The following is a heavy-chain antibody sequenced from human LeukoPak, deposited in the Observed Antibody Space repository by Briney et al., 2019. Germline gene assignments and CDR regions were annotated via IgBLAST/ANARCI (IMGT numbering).Heavy chain of an antibody. Sequence: ASVKVSCKVSGYTLTELSMHWVRQAPGKGLEWMGGFDPEDSKTLYAERFQGRVTMTEDTSTGTAYMQLSSLTSEDTAVYYCTTARRRDSWNPRFWGQGTLVSVSS. CDR3: TTARRRDSWNPRF. D-gene: IGHD1-1*01. V-gene: IGHV1-24*01. J-gene: IGHJ4*02. CDR1: GYTLTELS. CDR2: FDPEDSKT.